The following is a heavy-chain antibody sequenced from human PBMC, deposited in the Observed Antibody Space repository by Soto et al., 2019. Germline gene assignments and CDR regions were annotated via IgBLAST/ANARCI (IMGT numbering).Heavy chain of an antibody. J-gene: IGHJ3*02. V-gene: IGHV1-69*13. CDR3: ASGHFAIFGVVIKVGAFDI. Sequence: SVKVSCKASGGTFSSYAISWVRQAPGQGLEWMGGIIPIFGTANYAQKFQGRVTITADESTSTAYMELSSLRSEDTAVYYCASGHFAIFGVVIKVGAFDIWGQGTMVTVSS. CDR1: GGTFSSYA. D-gene: IGHD3-3*01. CDR2: IIPIFGTA.